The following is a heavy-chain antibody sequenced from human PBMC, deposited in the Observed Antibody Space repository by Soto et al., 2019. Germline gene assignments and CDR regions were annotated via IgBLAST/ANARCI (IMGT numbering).Heavy chain of an antibody. Sequence: GGSLRLSCAASGFTFSSYAMSWVRQAPGKGLEWVSPISGSGGSTYYADSVKGRSTISRDNSKNTLYLQMNSLRAGDTAVYYCAKGLCDDFWSGWGNWFDPWGQGTLVTVSS. V-gene: IGHV3-23*01. CDR2: ISGSGGST. CDR1: GFTFSSYA. D-gene: IGHD3-3*01. CDR3: AKGLCDDFWSGWGNWFDP. J-gene: IGHJ5*02.